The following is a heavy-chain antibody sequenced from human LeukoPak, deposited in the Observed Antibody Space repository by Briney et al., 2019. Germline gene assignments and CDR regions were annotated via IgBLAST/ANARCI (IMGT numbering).Heavy chain of an antibody. CDR1: GYTFTSYG. CDR2: ISAYNGNT. J-gene: IGHJ6*03. V-gene: IGHV1-18*01. D-gene: IGHD2-2*01. Sequence: ASVKVSCKASGYTFTSYGISWVRQAPGQGLEWMGWISAYNGNTNYAQKLQGIVTMTTDTSTSTAYMELRSLRSDDTAVYYCARSLIRYCSSTSCQGVYYMDVWGKGTTVTVSS. CDR3: ARSLIRYCSSTSCQGVYYMDV.